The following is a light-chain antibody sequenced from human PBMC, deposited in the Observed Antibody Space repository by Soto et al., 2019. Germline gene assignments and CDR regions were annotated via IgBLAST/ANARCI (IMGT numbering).Light chain of an antibody. CDR1: QSVSSY. J-gene: IGKJ4*01. CDR2: HAS. CDR3: QQRSNWPPT. Sequence: EIVLTQSPATLSLSPGERATLSCRACQSVSSYLAWYQQKPGQAPRLLIYHASNRATGIPARFSVSGSGTDFTLIISSLEPEDFAVYYCQQRSNWPPTFGGGTKVEIK. V-gene: IGKV3-11*01.